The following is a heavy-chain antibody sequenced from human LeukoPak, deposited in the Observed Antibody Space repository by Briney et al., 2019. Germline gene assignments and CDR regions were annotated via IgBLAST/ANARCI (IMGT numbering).Heavy chain of an antibody. V-gene: IGHV3-21*01. J-gene: IGHJ5*02. CDR3: ARDRSVNWFDP. CDR1: GFTFSSYS. CDR2: ISSSSSYI. D-gene: IGHD2-15*01. Sequence: GGSLRLSCAASGFTFSSYSMNWVRQAPGKGLEWVSSISSSSSYIYYADSVKGRFTISRDSAKNSLYLQMNSLRAEDTAVYYCARDRSVNWFDPWGQGTLVTVSS.